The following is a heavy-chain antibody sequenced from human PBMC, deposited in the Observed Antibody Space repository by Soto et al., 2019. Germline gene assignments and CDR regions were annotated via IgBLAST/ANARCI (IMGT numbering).Heavy chain of an antibody. D-gene: IGHD3-9*01. V-gene: IGHV1-8*01. CDR2: MNPNSGNT. CDR1: GYTFTSYD. CDR3: ARAGRGLRYFDWLLFSYYYYMDV. J-gene: IGHJ6*03. Sequence: ASVKVSCKASGYTFTSYDINWVRQATGQGLEWMGWMNPNSGNTGYAQKFQGRVTMTRNTSISTAYMELSSLRSEDTAVYYCARAGRGLRYFDWLLFSYYYYMDVWGKGTTVTVSS.